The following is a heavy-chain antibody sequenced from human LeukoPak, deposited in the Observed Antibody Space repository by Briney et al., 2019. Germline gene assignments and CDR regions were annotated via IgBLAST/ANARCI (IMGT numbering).Heavy chain of an antibody. V-gene: IGHV4-34*01. J-gene: IGHJ6*03. CDR2: INHSGST. CDR1: GGSFSGYY. D-gene: IGHD3-22*01. Sequence: PSETLSLTCAVYGGSFSGYYWSWIRQPPGKGPEWIGEINHSGSTNYNPSLKSRVTISVDTSKNQFSLKLSSVTAADTALYYCARGSGGYDSSGYSRYYYYMDVWDKATTVTVSS. CDR3: ARGSGGYDSSGYSRYYYYMDV.